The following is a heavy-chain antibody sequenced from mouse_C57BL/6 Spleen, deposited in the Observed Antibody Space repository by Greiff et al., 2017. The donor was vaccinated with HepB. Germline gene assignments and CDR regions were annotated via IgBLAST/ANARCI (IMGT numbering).Heavy chain of an antibody. D-gene: IGHD1-1*01. CDR3: ARESGYYGSSYPFAY. J-gene: IGHJ3*01. CDR2: ILPGSGST. V-gene: IGHV1-9*01. Sequence: VHLVESGAELMKPGASVKLSCKATGYTFTGYWIEWVKQRPGHGLEWIGEILPGSGSTNYNEKFKGKATFTADTSSNTAYMQLSSLTTEDSAIYYCARESGYYGSSYPFAYWGQGTLVTVSA. CDR1: GYTFTGYW.